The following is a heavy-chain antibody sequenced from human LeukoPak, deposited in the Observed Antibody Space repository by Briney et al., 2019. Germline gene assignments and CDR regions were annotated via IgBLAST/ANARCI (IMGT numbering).Heavy chain of an antibody. CDR2: ISYDGSNK. J-gene: IGHJ4*02. CDR1: GFTFSSYG. V-gene: IGHV3-30*03. CDR3: ARLSANSSAYFLDY. D-gene: IGHD3-22*01. Sequence: GGSLRLSCAASGFTFSSYGMHWVRQAPGKGLEWVAVISYDGSNKYYADSVKGRFTISRDTSKNTLYLQMNSLRAEDTAVYYCARLSANSSAYFLDYWGQGTLVTVSS.